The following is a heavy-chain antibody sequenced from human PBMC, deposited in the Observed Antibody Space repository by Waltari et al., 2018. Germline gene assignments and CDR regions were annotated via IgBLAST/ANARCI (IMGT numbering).Heavy chain of an antibody. CDR3: ARHRSTVTTWPYNWFDP. V-gene: IGHV4-38-2*01. J-gene: IGHJ5*02. CDR1: GYSISSGYY. D-gene: IGHD4-17*01. Sequence: QVQLQESGPGLVNPSETLSLTCAVSGYSISSGYYWGWIRQPPGKGLEWIGSIYHSGSTYYNPSLKSRVTISVDTSKNQFSLKLSSVTAADTAVYYCARHRSTVTTWPYNWFDPWGQGTLVTVSS. CDR2: IYHSGST.